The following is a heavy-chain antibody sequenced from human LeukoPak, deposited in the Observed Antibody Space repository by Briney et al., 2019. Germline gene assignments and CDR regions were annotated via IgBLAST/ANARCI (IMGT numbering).Heavy chain of an antibody. Sequence: GGSLRLSCIASGFTLSRYIMNWVRQAPGKGLEWVASISNDSRYIYYADSVKGRFTISRDNAKNSLYLQMNSLRAEDTAVYYCARKYFGSGYYFDYWGQGTLVTVSS. CDR2: ISNDSRYI. D-gene: IGHD3-9*01. J-gene: IGHJ4*02. CDR1: GFTLSRYI. CDR3: ARKYFGSGYYFDY. V-gene: IGHV3-21*01.